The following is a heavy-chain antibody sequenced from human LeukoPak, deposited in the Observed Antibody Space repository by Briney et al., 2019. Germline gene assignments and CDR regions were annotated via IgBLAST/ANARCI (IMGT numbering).Heavy chain of an antibody. Sequence: PGGSLRLSCAASGFTFSSYSMNWVRQAPGKGLEWVSSISSSSSYIYYADSVKGRFTISRDNAKNSLYLQMNSLRAEDTAVYYCARDWYSHGSSGYYLIPLDYWGQGTLVTVSS. D-gene: IGHD3-22*01. J-gene: IGHJ4*02. CDR3: ARDWYSHGSSGYYLIPLDY. V-gene: IGHV3-21*01. CDR2: ISSSSSYI. CDR1: GFTFSSYS.